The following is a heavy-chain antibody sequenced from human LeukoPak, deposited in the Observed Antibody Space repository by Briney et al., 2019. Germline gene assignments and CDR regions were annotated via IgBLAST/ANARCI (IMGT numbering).Heavy chain of an antibody. CDR2: IYYSGST. D-gene: IGHD2-15*01. J-gene: IGHJ4*02. CDR3: ARGPVVDNYFDY. V-gene: IGHV4-30-4*08. CDR1: GGSISSGDYY. Sequence: PSETLSLTCTVSGGSISSGDYYWSWIRQPPGKGLEWIGYIYYSGSTYYNPSLKSRVTISVDTSKNQFSLKLSSVTAADTAVYYCARGPVVDNYFDYWGQGTLVTVSS.